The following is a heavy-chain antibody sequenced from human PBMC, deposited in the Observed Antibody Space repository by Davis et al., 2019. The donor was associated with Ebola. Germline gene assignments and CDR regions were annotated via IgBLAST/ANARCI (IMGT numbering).Heavy chain of an antibody. CDR1: TYTFSTYS. D-gene: IGHD6-19*01. CDR3: AAGEEQWLVEAGTNYYYDMSV. J-gene: IGHJ6*04. CDR2: ISAYSGNT. Sequence: ASVKVSCKASTYTFSTYSINWVRQAPGQGLEWMGWISAYSGNTNYAQNLQDRITMTTDTSTSTAYMELRGLRYDDTAVYYCAAGEEQWLVEAGTNYYYDMSVWGKGTTVTVSA. V-gene: IGHV1-18*01.